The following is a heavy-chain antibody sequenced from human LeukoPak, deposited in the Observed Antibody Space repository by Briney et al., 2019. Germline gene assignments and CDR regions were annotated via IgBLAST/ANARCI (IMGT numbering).Heavy chain of an antibody. Sequence: SETLSLTCNVSGASIKSYYWNWIRESPGKGLEWLGNIHYRGTTNYNPSLKSRVTLSLDTSKSQFALKMTSVIAADTAVYYCARDEHGDFQGFDYWGQGTRVTVSS. CDR3: ARDEHGDFQGFDY. D-gene: IGHD4-17*01. J-gene: IGHJ4*02. CDR1: GASIKSYY. CDR2: IHYRGTT. V-gene: IGHV4-59*13.